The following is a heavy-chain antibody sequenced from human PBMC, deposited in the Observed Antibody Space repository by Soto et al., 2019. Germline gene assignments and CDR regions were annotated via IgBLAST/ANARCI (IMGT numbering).Heavy chain of an antibody. CDR1: GGSSSSGASS. D-gene: IGHD3-22*01. CDR2: TYHSGGT. Sequence: QLQLRESGSGLVKPSQTLSLTCAVSGGSSSSGASSWSWIRQPPGTGLGWVGYTYHSGGTYYSPSLKGRATVSVDRSRRQFSLKLTSVTAADTAVYYCALYYDTSGYRFDYWGQGILVTVSS. J-gene: IGHJ4*02. CDR3: ALYYDTSGYRFDY. V-gene: IGHV4-30-2*01.